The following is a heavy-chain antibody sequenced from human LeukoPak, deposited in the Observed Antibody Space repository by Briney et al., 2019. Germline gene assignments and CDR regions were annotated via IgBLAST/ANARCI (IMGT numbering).Heavy chain of an antibody. Sequence: ASVKVSCKVSGYTLTELSMHWVRQAPGKGLEWMGGFDPEDGETIYAQKFQGRATMTEDTSTDTAYMELSSLRSEDTAVYYCATVWAGDIVVVPAALDYWGQGTLVTVSS. D-gene: IGHD2-2*01. V-gene: IGHV1-24*01. J-gene: IGHJ4*02. CDR2: FDPEDGET. CDR1: GYTLTELS. CDR3: ATVWAGDIVVVPAALDY.